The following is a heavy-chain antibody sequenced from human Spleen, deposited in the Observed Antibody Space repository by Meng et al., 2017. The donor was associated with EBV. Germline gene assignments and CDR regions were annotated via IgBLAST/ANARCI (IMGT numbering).Heavy chain of an antibody. CDR2: INTNTGNP. J-gene: IGHJ4*02. D-gene: IGHD5-12*01. CDR3: AKSGGGYSGYYYFDY. Sequence: QVKRVQSGPEVKKPGAYVKVSCKASGYKFITDGISWVRQAPGQGLEWMGWINTNTGNPTYVQGFTGRFVFSLDTSVSTAYLRITSLKAEDTAVYYCAKSGGGYSGYYYFDYWGQGTLVTVSS. CDR1: GYKFITDG. V-gene: IGHV7-4-1*02.